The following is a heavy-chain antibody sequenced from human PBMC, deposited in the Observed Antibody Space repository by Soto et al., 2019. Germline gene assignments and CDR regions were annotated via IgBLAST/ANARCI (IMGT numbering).Heavy chain of an antibody. Sequence: QAQLMQSGAEVKEPGSSVKVPCKASGGTFSGYAISWVRQAPGQGLEWLGGIIPIFGITNYAQKFQNRLTIAADESSATVYMDLRSLTSEDSAIYYCAGDPRSITGTTSSEDFQHWGQGTLVSVS. CDR1: GGTFSGYA. V-gene: IGHV1-69*01. D-gene: IGHD1-1*01. J-gene: IGHJ1*01. CDR3: AGDPRSITGTTSSEDFQH. CDR2: IIPIFGIT.